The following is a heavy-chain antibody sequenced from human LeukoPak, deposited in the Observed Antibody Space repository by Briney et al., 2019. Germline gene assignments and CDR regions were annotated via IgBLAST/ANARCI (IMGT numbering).Heavy chain of an antibody. D-gene: IGHD3-10*01. CDR1: GGSISSYY. CDR3: ARAPRGNYYGSGSYYNPFDY. J-gene: IGHJ4*02. Sequence: SETLSLTCTVSGGSISSYYWSWVRQPPGKGLEWIGFVYYTGSTNYSPSLKSRVTMSVDTSKNQFSLKLSSVTAADTAVYYCARAPRGNYYGSGSYYNPFDYWGQGTLVTVSS. CDR2: VYYTGST. V-gene: IGHV4-59*12.